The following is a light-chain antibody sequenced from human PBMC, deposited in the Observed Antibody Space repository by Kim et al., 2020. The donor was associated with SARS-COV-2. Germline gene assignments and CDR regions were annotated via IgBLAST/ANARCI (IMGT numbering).Light chain of an antibody. V-gene: IGLV2-11*01. J-gene: IGLJ3*02. CDR1: SSDVGGYDF. Sequence: SPGPSVTISCTGTSSDVGGYDFVSLHQQPPGTAPTLMFYDVTQRPSGVPDLFSGSKSGNTASLTISGLQAEDEADYYCCSYAGSWVFGGGTKLTVL. CDR3: CSYAGSWV. CDR2: DVT.